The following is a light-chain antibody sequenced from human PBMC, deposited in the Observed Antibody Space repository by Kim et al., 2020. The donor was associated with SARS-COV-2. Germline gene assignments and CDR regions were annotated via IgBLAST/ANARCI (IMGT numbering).Light chain of an antibody. V-gene: IGLV2-18*02. CDR2: EVT. CDR1: SSDIGTYNR. CDR3: SSYTSSNIYV. J-gene: IGLJ1*01. Sequence: QSALTQPPSVSGSTGQSVTISCTGTSSDIGTYNRVSWYQQPPGTAPKLMIYEVTNRPSGVPDRFSGSKSGNTASLTISGLQAEDEADYYCSSYTSSNIYVFGTGTKVTVL.